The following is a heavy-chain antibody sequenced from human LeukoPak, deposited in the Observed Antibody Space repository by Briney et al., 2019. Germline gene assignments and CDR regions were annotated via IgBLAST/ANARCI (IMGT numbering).Heavy chain of an antibody. Sequence: SVKVSCKASGGTFSSYAISWVRQAPGQGLEWMGGIIPIFGTANYAQKSQGRVTITTDESTSTAYMELSSLRSEDTAVYYCARARRGRITMVRGVMSPQYYYYMDVWGKGTTVTVSS. CDR1: GGTFSSYA. J-gene: IGHJ6*03. V-gene: IGHV1-69*05. D-gene: IGHD3-10*01. CDR2: IIPIFGTA. CDR3: ARARRGRITMVRGVMSPQYYYYMDV.